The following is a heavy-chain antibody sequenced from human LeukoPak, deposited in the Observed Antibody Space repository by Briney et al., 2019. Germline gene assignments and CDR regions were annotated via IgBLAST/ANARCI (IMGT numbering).Heavy chain of an antibody. CDR2: ISDGGGST. D-gene: IGHD3-10*01. CDR3: VKVPYSDYGSGRPPFMDV. J-gene: IGHJ6*02. CDR1: GFTFSSYA. V-gene: IGHV3-23*01. Sequence: GGSLRLSCAASGFTFSSYAMSWVRQAPGKGLEWVSTISDGGGSTYYADSVKGRFTISRDNSKSTLYLVMNSLRADDTAVYHCVKVPYSDYGSGRPPFMDVWGQGTTVAISS.